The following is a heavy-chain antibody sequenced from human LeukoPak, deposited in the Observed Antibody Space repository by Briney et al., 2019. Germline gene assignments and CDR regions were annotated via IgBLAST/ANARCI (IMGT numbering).Heavy chain of an antibody. CDR3: ASDNGGEDYKYYYMDV. CDR1: GFTFSDYY. Sequence: GGSLRLSCAASGFTFSDYYMTWIRQAPGKGLEWVSYITSSGSTIYYADSVKGRFTISRDNAKNSLYLQMNSLSADDTAVYYCASDNGGEDYKYYYMDVWGKGTPVTVSS. CDR2: ITSSGSTI. V-gene: IGHV3-11*04. D-gene: IGHD2-21*01. J-gene: IGHJ6*03.